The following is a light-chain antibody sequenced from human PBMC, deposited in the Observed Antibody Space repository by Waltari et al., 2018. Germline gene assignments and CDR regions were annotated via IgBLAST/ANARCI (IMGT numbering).Light chain of an antibody. CDR2: GSS. V-gene: IGKV3-20*01. CDR1: QSVSSNY. Sequence: EIVWTPSPGTLCLSPGERAAHSCRASQSVSSNYLAWYQQRPGQAPRLLIHGSSSTATGIPDRFSGSGSGTDFTLTISRLEPEDFAVYYCQQYGRSWNTFGQGTKLEIK. CDR3: QQYGRSWNT. J-gene: IGKJ2*01.